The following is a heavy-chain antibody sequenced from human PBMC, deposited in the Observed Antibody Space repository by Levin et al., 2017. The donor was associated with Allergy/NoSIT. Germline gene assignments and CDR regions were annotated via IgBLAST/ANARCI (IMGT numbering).Heavy chain of an antibody. CDR2: IKPDGSVK. V-gene: IGHV3-7*01. J-gene: IGHJ3*01. Sequence: GGSLRLSCVAPGFSFSDYWLTWVRQAPGKGLEWVANIKPDGSVKYYADSVTGRFNISRDNAQNSLYLQMKYLSAEDTAVYYCASPYSSDWVFDLWGPGTMVTVSS. D-gene: IGHD6-19*01. CDR3: ASPYSSDWVFDL. CDR1: GFSFSDYW.